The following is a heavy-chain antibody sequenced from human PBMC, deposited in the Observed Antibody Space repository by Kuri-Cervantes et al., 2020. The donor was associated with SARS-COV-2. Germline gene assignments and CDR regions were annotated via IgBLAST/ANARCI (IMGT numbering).Heavy chain of an antibody. Sequence: ASVKVSCKASGYNFTTYGISWVRQAPGQGLEWMGWISGYNGNTHYAQKFQGRVTMTIDTSTTTAYMELRSLRSDDTAVYYCARDGYSYGVYYYYYLDAWGKGTTVTVSS. J-gene: IGHJ6*03. CDR1: GYNFTTYG. D-gene: IGHD5-18*01. V-gene: IGHV1-18*04. CDR2: ISGYNGNT. CDR3: ARDGYSYGVYYYYYLDA.